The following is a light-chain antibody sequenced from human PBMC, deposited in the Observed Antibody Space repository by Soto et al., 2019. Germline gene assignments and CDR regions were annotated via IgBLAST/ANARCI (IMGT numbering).Light chain of an antibody. CDR1: SSNIGNNY. J-gene: IGLJ1*01. CDR2: RNN. CDR3: AAWDDSLIASYV. Sequence: QSVLTQPPSASGTPGQRVTISCSGSSSNIGNNYVFWYQKFPGTAPRLLIYRNNQRPSGVPDRFSGSKSGTSASLAISGLRSEDEADYYCAAWDDSLIASYVFGTGT. V-gene: IGLV1-47*01.